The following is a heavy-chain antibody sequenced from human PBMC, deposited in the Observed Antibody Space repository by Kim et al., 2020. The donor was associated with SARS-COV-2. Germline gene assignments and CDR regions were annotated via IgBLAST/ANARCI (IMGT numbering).Heavy chain of an antibody. CDR2: ISADGDIQ. V-gene: IGHV3-30*03. Sequence: GGSLRLSCVVSGICFSHHGYHWVRQAPGKGLEWLSAISADGDIQFYADSVEGRFTISRDVSKRTVYLQMASLRTEDTAVYYCATGPPMDYWGYGILATV. CDR3: ATGPPMDY. J-gene: IGHJ4*01. CDR1: GICFSHHG. D-gene: IGHD7-27*01.